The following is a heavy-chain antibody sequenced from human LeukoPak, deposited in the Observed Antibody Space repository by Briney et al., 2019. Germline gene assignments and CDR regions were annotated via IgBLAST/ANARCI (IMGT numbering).Heavy chain of an antibody. Sequence: GGSLRLSCAASGFTFSSYSMNWVHQAPGKGLEWVSSISSSSSYIYYADSVKGRFTISRDNAKNSLYLQMNSLRAEDTAVYYCARLAVTGEDDSFDYWGQGTLVTVSS. CDR3: ARLAVTGEDDSFDY. V-gene: IGHV3-21*01. D-gene: IGHD6-19*01. CDR1: GFTFSSYS. J-gene: IGHJ4*02. CDR2: ISSSSSYI.